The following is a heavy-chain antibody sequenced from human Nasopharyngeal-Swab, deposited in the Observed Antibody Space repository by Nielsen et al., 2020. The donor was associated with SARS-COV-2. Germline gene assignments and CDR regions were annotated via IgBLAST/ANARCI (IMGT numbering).Heavy chain of an antibody. V-gene: IGHV3-53*04. CDR1: GFTVSNNY. J-gene: IGHJ4*02. CDR2: IYSGGAT. Sequence: GESLKISCEASGFTVSNNYMNWVRQAPGKGLEWVSVIYSGGATYYADSVKGRFTISRHSSKNTLYLQMNSLRAEDTAVYYCAKDLRLDYWGQGTLVTVSS. D-gene: IGHD6-25*01. CDR3: AKDLRLDY.